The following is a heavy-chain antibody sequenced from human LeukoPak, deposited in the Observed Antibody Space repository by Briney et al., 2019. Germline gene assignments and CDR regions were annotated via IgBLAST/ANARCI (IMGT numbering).Heavy chain of an antibody. CDR3: AQGPTVTYFDY. CDR1: GGSISSYY. CDR2: IYYSGST. V-gene: IGHV4-59*01. D-gene: IGHD4-17*01. J-gene: IGHJ4*02. Sequence: SETLSLTCTVSGGSISSYYWSWIRQPPGKGLEWIGYIYYSGSTNYNPSLKSRVTISVVTSKNQFSLKLSPVTAADTAVYYCAQGPTVTYFDYWGQGTLVTVSS.